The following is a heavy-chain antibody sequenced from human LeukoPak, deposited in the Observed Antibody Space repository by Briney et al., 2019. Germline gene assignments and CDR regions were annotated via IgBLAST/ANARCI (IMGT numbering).Heavy chain of an antibody. CDR1: GITFSSYG. D-gene: IGHD6-6*01. V-gene: IGHV3-33*01. Sequence: PGRSLRLSCAASGITFSSYGMHWVRQAPGKGLEWVAVIWYDGSNKYYADSVKGRFTISKDNSKNTLYLQINSPRAEDTAVYYCATARGGSSRSGPDYFDYWGQGTLVTVSS. CDR2: IWYDGSNK. J-gene: IGHJ4*02. CDR3: ATARGGSSRSGPDYFDY.